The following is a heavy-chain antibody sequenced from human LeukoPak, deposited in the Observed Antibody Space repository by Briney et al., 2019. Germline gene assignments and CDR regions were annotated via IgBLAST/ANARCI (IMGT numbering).Heavy chain of an antibody. CDR2: TYYRSKWYN. D-gene: IGHD6-19*01. Sequence: SQTLSLTCAISGDSVSSNSAAWTWIRQSPSRGLEWLGRTYYRSKWYNDYAVSVKSRITINPDTSKNQFSLQLNSVTPEDTAVYYCARDRGHSSGFLGRLRSNYGMDVWGQGTTVTVSS. CDR1: GDSVSSNSAA. CDR3: ARDRGHSSGFLGRLRSNYGMDV. J-gene: IGHJ6*02. V-gene: IGHV6-1*01.